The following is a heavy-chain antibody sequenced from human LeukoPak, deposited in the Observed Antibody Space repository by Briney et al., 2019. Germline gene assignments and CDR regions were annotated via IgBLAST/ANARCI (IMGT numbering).Heavy chain of an antibody. Sequence: SETLSLTCTVSGGSINSYYWSWIRQPPGKGLEWIGYIYYTGGETNYNPSLKSRLTISVDTSNNQFSLMLTSVTAADTAVYYCARQPGGTAAFDIWAQGTMVTVSS. CDR3: ARQPGGTAAFDI. J-gene: IGHJ3*02. CDR1: GGSINSYY. CDR2: IYYTGGET. D-gene: IGHD1-14*01. V-gene: IGHV4-59*08.